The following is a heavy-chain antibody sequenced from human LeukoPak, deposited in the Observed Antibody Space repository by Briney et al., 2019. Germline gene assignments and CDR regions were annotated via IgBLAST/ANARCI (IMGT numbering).Heavy chain of an antibody. J-gene: IGHJ4*02. V-gene: IGHV4-4*07. D-gene: IGHD3-10*01. CDR2: IYSSGST. Sequence: SETLSLTCTVSGASISNYYWSWIRQPAGKGLEWIGRIYSSGSTNYNPSLESRVTMSVDTSKNQFSLRLRSVTAADTAVYHCVRDGDYESGNDLDHWGQGILVTVSS. CDR1: GASISNYY. CDR3: VRDGDYESGNDLDH.